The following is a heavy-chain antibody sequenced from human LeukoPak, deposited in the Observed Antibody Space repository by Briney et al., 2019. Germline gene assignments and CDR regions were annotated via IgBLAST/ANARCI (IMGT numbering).Heavy chain of an antibody. D-gene: IGHD4/OR15-4a*01. Sequence: GGSLRLSCAASGFTFDGYAMHWVRQAPGKGLEWVSLISGDGGSTYYADSVKGRFTISRDNSKNSLYLQMNSLRTEDTALYFCAKGRPTISDPGVLDYWGQGTLVTVSS. CDR2: ISGDGGST. CDR3: AKGRPTISDPGVLDY. V-gene: IGHV3-43*02. CDR1: GFTFDGYA. J-gene: IGHJ4*02.